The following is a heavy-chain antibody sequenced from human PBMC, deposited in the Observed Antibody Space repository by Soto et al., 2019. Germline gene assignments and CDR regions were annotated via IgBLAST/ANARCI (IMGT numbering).Heavy chain of an antibody. CDR3: ARERNLVGATHYYYYGMDV. D-gene: IGHD1-26*01. V-gene: IGHV1-46*01. CDR1: GYTFTSYY. J-gene: IGHJ6*02. CDR2: INPSGGST. Sequence: GASVKVSCKASGYTFTSYYMHCVRQAPGQGLEWMGIINPSGGSTSYAQKFQGRVTMTRDTSTSTVYMELSSLRSEDTAVYYCARERNLVGATHYYYYGMDVWGQGTTVTVS.